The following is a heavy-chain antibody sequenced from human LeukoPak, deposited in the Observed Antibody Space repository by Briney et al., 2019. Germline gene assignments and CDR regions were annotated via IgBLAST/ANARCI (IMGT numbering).Heavy chain of an antibody. D-gene: IGHD3-22*01. CDR3: AKDSYDNSI. Sequence: GGSLRLSCAASGFTFSNYWMSCVRQAPGKGLEWVVNIKQDVSEKYYVDSVKGRFTISRDNAKNSLYLQMNSLRAEDTAVYYCAKDSYDNSIWGQGTLVTVSS. J-gene: IGHJ4*02. CDR2: IKQDVSEK. V-gene: IGHV3-7*01. CDR1: GFTFSNYW.